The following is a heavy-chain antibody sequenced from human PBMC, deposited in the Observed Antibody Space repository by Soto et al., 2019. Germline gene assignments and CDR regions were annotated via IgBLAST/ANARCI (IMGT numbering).Heavy chain of an antibody. V-gene: IGHV1-69*13. CDR2: IIPIFGTA. J-gene: IGHJ5*02. D-gene: IGHD5-12*01. Sequence: SVKVSCKASGGTFSSYAISWVRQAPGQGLEWMGGIIPIFGTANYAQKFQGRVTITADESTSTAYMELSGLRSEDTAVYYCARVRGGGYNFPHNSWGQGTLVTVSS. CDR3: ARVRGGGYNFPHNS. CDR1: GGTFSSYA.